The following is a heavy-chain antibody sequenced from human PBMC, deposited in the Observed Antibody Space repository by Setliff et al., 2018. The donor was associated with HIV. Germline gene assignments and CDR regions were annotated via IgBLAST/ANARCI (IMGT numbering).Heavy chain of an antibody. Sequence: GGSLRLSCAASGFTFSSYSMSWVRQAPGKGLEWVSYITSSSDTIYYADSVKGRFTISRDNARNSLYLQMNSMRAEDTAVYYCARASFPRYCSITSCIEKGWFDPWGQGTLVTVSS. CDR1: GFTFSSYS. V-gene: IGHV3-48*01. D-gene: IGHD2-2*01. J-gene: IGHJ5*02. CDR2: ITSSSDTI. CDR3: ARASFPRYCSITSCIEKGWFDP.